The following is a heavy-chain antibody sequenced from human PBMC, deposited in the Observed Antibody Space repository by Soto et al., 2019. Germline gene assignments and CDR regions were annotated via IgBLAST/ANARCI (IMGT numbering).Heavy chain of an antibody. Sequence: GGSLRLSCAASGFTFSDYYMSWIRQAPGKGLEWVSYISSGGFITYYADSVKGRFTTSWDKARNSLYLQMNTLSANDTAVYYCATGVVPATKWGYYSYGLDVWGQGTTVTVSS. CDR1: GFTFSDYY. V-gene: IGHV3-11*01. CDR3: ATGVVPATKWGYYSYGLDV. CDR2: ISSGGFIT. J-gene: IGHJ6*02. D-gene: IGHD2-2*01.